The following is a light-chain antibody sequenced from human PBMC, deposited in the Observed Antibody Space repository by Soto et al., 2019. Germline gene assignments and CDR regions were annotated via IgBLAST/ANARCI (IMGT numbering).Light chain of an antibody. CDR1: QSVSSY. Sequence: EIVLTQSAATLSLSPGERATLSCRASQSVSSYLAWYQQKPGQAPRLLIYDASNRATGIPARFSGSGSGTDFTLTISSLEPEDSAVYYCQQRSNWPPPITFGQGTRLEIK. V-gene: IGKV3-11*01. CDR3: QQRSNWPPPIT. CDR2: DAS. J-gene: IGKJ5*01.